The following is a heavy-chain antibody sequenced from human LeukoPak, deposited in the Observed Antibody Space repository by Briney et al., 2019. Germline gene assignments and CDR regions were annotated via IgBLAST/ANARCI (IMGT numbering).Heavy chain of an antibody. CDR1: GGSISSYY. V-gene: IGHV4-59*05. J-gene: IGHJ4*02. D-gene: IGHD3-10*01. CDR3: ARRGGSGSYSFDY. Sequence: SETLSLTCTVSGGSISSYYWSWIRQPPGKGLEWIGSIYYSGSTYYNPSLKSRVTISVDTSKNQFSLKLSSVTAADTAVYYCARRGGSGSYSFDYWGQGTLVTVSS. CDR2: IYYSGST.